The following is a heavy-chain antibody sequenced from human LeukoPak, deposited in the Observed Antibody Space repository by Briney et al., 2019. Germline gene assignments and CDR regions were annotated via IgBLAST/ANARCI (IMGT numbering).Heavy chain of an antibody. J-gene: IGHJ4*02. CDR3: ARDPPTTYYYDSSGYYYFSY. CDR1: GFTFSSYS. V-gene: IGHV3-21*01. CDR2: ISSSSSYI. D-gene: IGHD3-22*01. Sequence: PGGSLRLSCGASGFTFSSYSMNWVRQAPGKGLEWVSSISSSSSYIYYADSVKGRFTISRDNAKNSLYLQMNSLRAEDTAVYYCARDPPTTYYYDSSGYYYFSYWGQGTLVTVSS.